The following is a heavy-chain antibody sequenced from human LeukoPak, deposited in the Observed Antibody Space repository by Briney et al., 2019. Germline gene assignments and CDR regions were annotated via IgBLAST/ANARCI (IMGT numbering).Heavy chain of an antibody. V-gene: IGHV4-34*01. D-gene: IGHD1-26*01. CDR1: GGSFSGYY. J-gene: IGHJ4*02. CDR2: IYYSGST. CDR3: ARAIYSGSYYRSDYFDY. Sequence: SETLPLTCAVYGGSFSGYYWSWIRQPPGKGLEWIGSIYYSGSTYYNPSLKSRVTISVDTSKNQFSLKLSSVTAADTAVYYCARAIYSGSYYRSDYFDYWGQGTLVTVSS.